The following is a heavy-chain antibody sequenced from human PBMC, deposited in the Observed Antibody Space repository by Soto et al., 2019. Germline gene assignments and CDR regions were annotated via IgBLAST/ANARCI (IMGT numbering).Heavy chain of an antibody. CDR1: GGSVSSGSYY. J-gene: IGHJ4*02. D-gene: IGHD6-19*01. CDR3: ARVSSGWYYFDY. V-gene: IGHV4-61*01. Sequence: LSLTCTVSGGSVSSGSYYWSWIRQPPGKGLEWIGYMYNSGSTNYNPSLKSRVIISVDTSKNQFSLKLSSVTAADTAVYYCARVSSGWYYFDYWGQGTLVTVSS. CDR2: MYNSGST.